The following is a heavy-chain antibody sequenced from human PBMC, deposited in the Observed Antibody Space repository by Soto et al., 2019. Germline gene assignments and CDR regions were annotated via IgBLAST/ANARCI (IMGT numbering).Heavy chain of an antibody. CDR2: IWYDGSNK. J-gene: IGHJ6*02. V-gene: IGHV3-33*01. Sequence: GWSLRLSCAASGFTFSSYGMHWVRQAPGKGLEWVAVIWYDGSNKYYADSVKGRFTISRDNSKNTLYLQMNSLRAEDTAVYYCARDYYYYGMDVWGQGTTVTVSS. CDR3: ARDYYYYGMDV. CDR1: GFTFSSYG.